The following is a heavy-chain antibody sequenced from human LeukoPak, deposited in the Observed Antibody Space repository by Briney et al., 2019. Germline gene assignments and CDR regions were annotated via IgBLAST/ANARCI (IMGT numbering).Heavy chain of an antibody. D-gene: IGHD2-21*02. Sequence: SETLSLTCTVSGYSVSSGYYWSWIRQPPGKGLEWIGEINHSGSTNYNPSLKSRVTISVDTSKNQFSLKLSSVTAADTAVYYCTRVACGGDCCFDFWGQGTLVTVSS. CDR3: TRVACGGDCCFDF. V-gene: IGHV4-38-2*02. CDR1: GYSVSSGYY. CDR2: INHSGST. J-gene: IGHJ4*02.